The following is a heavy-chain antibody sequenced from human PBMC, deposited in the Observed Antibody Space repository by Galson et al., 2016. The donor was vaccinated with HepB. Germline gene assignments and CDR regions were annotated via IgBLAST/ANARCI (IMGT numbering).Heavy chain of an antibody. CDR2: PYYSGST. Sequence: SETLSLTCTVSFGSIYTYYWSWIRQPPGKGLEWIGYPYYSGSTNYNPSLKSRVIISVDMSKNQFSLRLTSVTAADTAVYYCARHVGGTGGRFDPWGPGVLVTVSS. D-gene: IGHD7-27*01. J-gene: IGHJ5*02. V-gene: IGHV4-59*08. CDR1: FGSIYTYY. CDR3: ARHVGGTGGRFDP.